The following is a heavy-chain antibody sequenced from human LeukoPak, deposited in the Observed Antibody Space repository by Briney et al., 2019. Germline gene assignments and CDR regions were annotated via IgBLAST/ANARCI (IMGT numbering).Heavy chain of an antibody. D-gene: IGHD3-3*01. CDR3: ARDPQTWSGYYPFDY. Sequence: QTGGSLRLSCAASGCTFSSYWMSWLRQAPGKGLEWVANIKQDGSEKYYVDSVKGRFTISRDNAKNSLYLQMNTLRAEDTAVYYCARDPQTWSGYYPFDYWGQGTLVTVSS. V-gene: IGHV3-7*01. CDR1: GCTFSSYW. J-gene: IGHJ4*02. CDR2: IKQDGSEK.